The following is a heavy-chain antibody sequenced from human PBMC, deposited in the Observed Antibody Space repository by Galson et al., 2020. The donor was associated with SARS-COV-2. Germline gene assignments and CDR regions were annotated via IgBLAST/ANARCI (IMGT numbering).Heavy chain of an antibody. Sequence: SETLSLTCTVSGGSVSSGSYYWSWIRQPPGKGLEWIGYIYYSGSTNYNPSLKSRVTISVDTSKNQFSLRLTSVTAADTAVYYCARLYDHFYYYMDVWGKGTTATVSS. V-gene: IGHV4-61*01. D-gene: IGHD3-3*01. J-gene: IGHJ6*03. CDR2: IYYSGST. CDR1: GGSVSSGSYY. CDR3: ARLYDHFYYYMDV.